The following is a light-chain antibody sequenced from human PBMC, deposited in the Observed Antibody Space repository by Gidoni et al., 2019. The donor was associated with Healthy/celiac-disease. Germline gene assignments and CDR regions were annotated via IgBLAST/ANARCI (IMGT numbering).Light chain of an antibody. CDR1: HGSSSD. J-gene: IGKJ2*01. CDR2: AAS. Sequence: AIWITQSPSLLPASIGDRVTISCRMSHGSSSDVAWYQQKPEKAPELLIYAASTVQSGVPSSFSGGGSGTDFTLTISCLQSEDFATYCCQQYYSFPYTFGQGTKLEIK. CDR3: QQYYSFPYT. V-gene: IGKV1D-8*02.